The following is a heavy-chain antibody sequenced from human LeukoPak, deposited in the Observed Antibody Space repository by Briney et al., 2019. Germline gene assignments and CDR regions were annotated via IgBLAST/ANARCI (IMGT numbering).Heavy chain of an antibody. V-gene: IGHV1-8*01. D-gene: IGHD3-22*01. CDR2: MNPNSGNT. J-gene: IGHJ4*02. Sequence: GASVKVSCKASGYTFTSYDINWVRQATGQGLEWMGWMNPNSGNTDYAQKLQGRVTMTRNTSISTAYMELSSLRSEDTAVYYCARGFRYDSSGYKFDYWGQGTLVTVSS. CDR3: ARGFRYDSSGYKFDY. CDR1: GYTFTSYD.